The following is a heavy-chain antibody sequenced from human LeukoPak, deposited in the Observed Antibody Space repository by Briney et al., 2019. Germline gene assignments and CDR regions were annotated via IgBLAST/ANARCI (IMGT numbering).Heavy chain of an antibody. CDR1: GGSISSYY. D-gene: IGHD5-18*01. V-gene: IGHV4-59*01. CDR2: IYYSGST. CDR3: ARSRYSYGD. Sequence: SETLSLTCSVSGGSISSYYWSWIRQPPGKGLEWIGYIYYSGSTNYNPSLKSRVTISVDTSKNQFSLKLSSVTAADTAVYYCARSRYSYGDWGQGTLVTVSS. J-gene: IGHJ4*02.